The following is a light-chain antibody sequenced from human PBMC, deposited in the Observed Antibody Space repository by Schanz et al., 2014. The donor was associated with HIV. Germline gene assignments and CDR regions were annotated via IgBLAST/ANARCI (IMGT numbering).Light chain of an antibody. Sequence: QSALTQPASVSGSPGQSITMSCSGSSRDIGSYNFVSWHQQHPGKAPKLMIYDVNKRPSGVPDRFSGSKSGNTASLTISGLQSEDEADYYCCSYAGSYPVFGGGTKLTVL. CDR2: DVN. CDR1: SRDIGSYNF. J-gene: IGLJ2*01. V-gene: IGLV2-11*01. CDR3: CSYAGSYPV.